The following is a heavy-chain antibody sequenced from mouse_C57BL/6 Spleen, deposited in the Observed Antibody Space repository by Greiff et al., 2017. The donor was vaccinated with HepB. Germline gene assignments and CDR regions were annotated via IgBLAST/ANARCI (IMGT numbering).Heavy chain of an antibody. Sequence: VQLKQPGAELVRPGSSVKLSCKASGYTFTSYWMDWVKQRPGQGLEWIGNIYPSDSETHYNQKFKDKATLTVDKSSSTAYMQLSSLTSEDSAVYYCARRFRAMDYWGQGTSVTVSS. J-gene: IGHJ4*01. CDR2: IYPSDSET. CDR3: ARRFRAMDY. V-gene: IGHV1-61*01. CDR1: GYTFTSYW.